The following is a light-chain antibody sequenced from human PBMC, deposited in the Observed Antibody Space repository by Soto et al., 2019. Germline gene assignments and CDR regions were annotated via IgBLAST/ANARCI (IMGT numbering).Light chain of an antibody. Sequence: SYDLTQPPAVSVALGQTARVTCGGNNIGRKTVHWYQQMPGQAPVLVVSDYSDRPSGIPERFSGSKSGNTATLTISRVEAGDEADYYCQVWDVSTFPPYLSGTGTKVTXL. CDR3: QVWDVSTFPPYL. CDR1: NIGRKT. J-gene: IGLJ1*01. CDR2: DYS. V-gene: IGLV3-21*02.